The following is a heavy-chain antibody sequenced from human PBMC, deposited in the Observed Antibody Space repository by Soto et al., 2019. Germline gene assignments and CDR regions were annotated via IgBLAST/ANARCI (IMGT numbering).Heavy chain of an antibody. V-gene: IGHV3-53*01. CDR3: ATWHLQEHAYDI. Sequence: DVHLVASGGGLIQPGESLRLSCAAFGFTVSGKKYVAWVRQAPGKGLEWLSALYDLDGTCYADSVKGRFTTSSDSSRTTVYLQMNSLRPDDTAVYSCATWHLQEHAYDIWGQGTTVIVSS. CDR2: LYDLDGT. D-gene: IGHD1-1*01. J-gene: IGHJ3*02. CDR1: GFTVSGKKY.